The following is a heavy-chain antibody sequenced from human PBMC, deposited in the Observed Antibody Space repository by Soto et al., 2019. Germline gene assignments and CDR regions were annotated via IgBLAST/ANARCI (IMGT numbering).Heavy chain of an antibody. J-gene: IGHJ6*02. CDR1: GGSFSGYY. V-gene: IGHV4-34*01. Sequence: SETLSLTCAVYGGSFSGYYWSWIRQPPGKGLEWIGEINHSGSTIYNPSLKSRVTISVDTSKNQFSLKLIFVTAADTAVFYCARLNYDFWGGHPSGMDVWGQGTTVTVSS. CDR2: INHSGST. D-gene: IGHD3-3*01. CDR3: ARLNYDFWGGHPSGMDV.